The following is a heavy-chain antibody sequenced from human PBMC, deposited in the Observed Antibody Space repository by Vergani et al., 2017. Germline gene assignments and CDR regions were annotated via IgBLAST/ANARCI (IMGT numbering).Heavy chain of an antibody. V-gene: IGHV3-23*01. J-gene: IGHJ5*02. CDR1: GFTFSSYA. CDR2: ISGSGGST. D-gene: IGHD6-19*01. Sequence: EVQLLESGGGLVQPGGSLRLSCAASGFTFSSYAMSWVRQAPGKGLVWVSAISGSGGSTYYADSVKGRFTISRDNSKNTLYLQMNSLRAEDTAIYYCAKDTYSSGSPGWFDPWGQGTLVTVSS. CDR3: AKDTYSSGSPGWFDP.